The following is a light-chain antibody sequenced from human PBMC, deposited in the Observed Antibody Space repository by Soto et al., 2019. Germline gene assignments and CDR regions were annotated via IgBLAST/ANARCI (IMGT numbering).Light chain of an antibody. Sequence: QSVLTQPTSASGTPGQRVTISCSGSSSNIGGNTVNWYQQLPGTAPKLLIYSKNQRPSGVPDRFSGSKSGTSASLAISGLQSEDEADYYCAAWDDSLNGYVFGTGTKLTVL. V-gene: IGLV1-44*01. CDR1: SSNIGGNT. CDR3: AAWDDSLNGYV. J-gene: IGLJ1*01. CDR2: SKN.